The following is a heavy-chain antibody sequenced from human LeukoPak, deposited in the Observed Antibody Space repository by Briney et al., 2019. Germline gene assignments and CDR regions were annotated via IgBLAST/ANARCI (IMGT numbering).Heavy chain of an antibody. Sequence: GGSLRLSCAASGFTFSSYWMSWVRQAPGKGLEWVAKIKQDGSEKYYVDSVKGRFTISRDNAKNSLYLQMNSLRAEDTAVYYCARLNYDTSGPSRDYWGQGTLVTVSS. J-gene: IGHJ4*02. CDR2: IKQDGSEK. CDR3: ARLNYDTSGPSRDY. D-gene: IGHD3-22*01. V-gene: IGHV3-7*02. CDR1: GFTFSSYW.